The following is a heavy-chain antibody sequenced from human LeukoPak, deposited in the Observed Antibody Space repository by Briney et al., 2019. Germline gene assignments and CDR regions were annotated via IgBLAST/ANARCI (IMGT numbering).Heavy chain of an antibody. CDR1: GFTFSSYW. J-gene: IGHJ4*02. CDR2: IKQDGSEK. D-gene: IGHD6-13*01. V-gene: IGHV3-7*01. Sequence: GGSLRLSCAASGFTFSSYWMSWVRQAPGKGLEWVANIKQDGSEKYYVDSVKGRFTISRDSAKNSLYLQMNSLRAEDTAVYYCASLKKPVSIIAAAGIGYWGQGTLVTVSS. CDR3: ASLKKPVSIIAAAGIGY.